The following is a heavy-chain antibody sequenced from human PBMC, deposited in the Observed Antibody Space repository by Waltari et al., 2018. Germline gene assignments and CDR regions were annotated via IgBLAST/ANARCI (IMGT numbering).Heavy chain of an antibody. D-gene: IGHD1-7*01. CDR3: ARDRIWKYVFDY. CDR1: GFRFRSHA. Sequence: QVQLVESGGGVVQPGRSVRLACAASGFRFRSHAMHWVRQAPGKGLEWVALISYDGSNEDYADSVQGRFTISRDNSKNTLYLQIDSLRTEDTAVYYCARDRIWKYVFDYWGQGTLVTVSS. J-gene: IGHJ4*02. CDR2: ISYDGSNE. V-gene: IGHV3-30*04.